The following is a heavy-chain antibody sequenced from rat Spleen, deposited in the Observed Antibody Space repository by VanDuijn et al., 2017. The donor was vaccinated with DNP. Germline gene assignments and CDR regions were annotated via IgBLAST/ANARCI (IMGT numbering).Heavy chain of an antibody. Sequence: EVQLVESGGGLVQPGRSLKLSCAASGFTFSNYDMAWVRQAPTKGLEWVASISTSGGSTYYRDSVKGRFTVSRDNAKSTLYLQMDSLRSEDTATYYCARRPIMYTTDYYYVVGAMDAWGQGTSVTVSS. CDR3: ARRPIMYTTDYYYVVGAMDA. CDR2: ISTSGGST. D-gene: IGHD1-6*01. V-gene: IGHV5-25*01. CDR1: GFTFSNYD. J-gene: IGHJ4*01.